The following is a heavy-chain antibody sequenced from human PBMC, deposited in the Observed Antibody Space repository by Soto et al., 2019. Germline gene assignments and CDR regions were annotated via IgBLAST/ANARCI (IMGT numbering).Heavy chain of an antibody. V-gene: IGHV3-23*01. CDR1: GFTFSSYA. Sequence: GGSLRLSCAASGFTFSSYAMSWVRQAPGKGLEWVSAISGSGGSTYYADSVKGRFTISRDNSKNTLYLQMNSLRAEDTAVYYCASNYDFWSGYYTPLNTYYYYGMDVWGQGTTVTVSS. CDR2: ISGSGGST. J-gene: IGHJ6*02. D-gene: IGHD3-3*01. CDR3: ASNYDFWSGYYTPLNTYYYYGMDV.